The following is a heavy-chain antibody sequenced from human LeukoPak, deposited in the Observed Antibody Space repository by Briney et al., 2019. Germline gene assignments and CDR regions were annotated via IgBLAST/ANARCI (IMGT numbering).Heavy chain of an antibody. J-gene: IGHJ5*02. V-gene: IGHV3-7*01. Sequence: GGSLRLSCVTSRFSLSNFWMIWVRQAPGKGLEWVANINEDGGEKNSVDSVKGRFTISRDNDKNSLYLQMNSLRVDDAVVYYCVRDRARTTVTRFDPWGQGTLVTVSS. CDR3: VRDRARTTVTRFDP. CDR2: INEDGGEK. D-gene: IGHD4-17*01. CDR1: RFSLSNFW.